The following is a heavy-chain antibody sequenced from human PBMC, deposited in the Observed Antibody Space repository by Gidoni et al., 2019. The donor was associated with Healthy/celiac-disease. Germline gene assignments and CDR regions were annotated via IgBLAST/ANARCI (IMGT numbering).Heavy chain of an antibody. Sequence: GLEWIGEINHSGSTNYNPSLKSRVTISVDTSKNQFSLKLSSVTAADTAVYYCARRGKTYQLLVSAFDIWGQGTMVTVSS. J-gene: IGHJ3*02. CDR2: INHSGST. V-gene: IGHV4-34*01. D-gene: IGHD2-2*01. CDR3: ARRGKTYQLLVSAFDI.